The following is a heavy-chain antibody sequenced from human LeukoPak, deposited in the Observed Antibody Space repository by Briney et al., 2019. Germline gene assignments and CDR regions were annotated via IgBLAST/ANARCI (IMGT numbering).Heavy chain of an antibody. Sequence: GASVKVSCKASGYTFTGYYMHWVRQAPGQGLEWMGWINPNSGDTNYAQKFQGRVTMTRDTSISTAYMELSRLRSDDTAVYYCARGDAIFGVVTVDYWGQGTLVTVSS. CDR2: INPNSGDT. D-gene: IGHD3-3*01. J-gene: IGHJ4*02. CDR3: ARGDAIFGVVTVDY. CDR1: GYTFTGYY. V-gene: IGHV1-2*02.